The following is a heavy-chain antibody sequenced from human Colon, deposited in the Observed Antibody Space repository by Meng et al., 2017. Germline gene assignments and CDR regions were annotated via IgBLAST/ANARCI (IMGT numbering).Heavy chain of an antibody. V-gene: IGHV4-61*01. CDR3: ARDNWGSLDY. CDR2: GST. D-gene: IGHD7-27*01. J-gene: IGHJ4*02. CDR1: GASVSDTNSA. Sequence: QVQLQGPGPGLVRPSGTLSLTCTVSGASVSDTNSAWSWIRQPPGKGLEWIGYGSTNHNPSLKSRVTISVDTSKNQFSLTLNSVTAADTAVYYCARDNWGSLDYWGQGTLVTVSS.